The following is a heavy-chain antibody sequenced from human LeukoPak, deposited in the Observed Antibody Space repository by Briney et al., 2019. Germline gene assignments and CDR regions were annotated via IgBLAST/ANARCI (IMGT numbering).Heavy chain of an antibody. CDR1: GFTFSSHG. CDR2: VRYDGKKQ. J-gene: IGHJ4*02. D-gene: IGHD4-23*01. Sequence: PGGSLRLSCTASGFTFSSHGIHWLRQAPGKGLEWVSFVRYDGKKQYYADSVKGRFTVSSVNSKIPVSVQLCSLSGQDPVFQCCVKDLLQWYKFDSWGQGTLVIVSS. CDR3: VKDLLQWYKFDS. V-gene: IGHV3-30*02.